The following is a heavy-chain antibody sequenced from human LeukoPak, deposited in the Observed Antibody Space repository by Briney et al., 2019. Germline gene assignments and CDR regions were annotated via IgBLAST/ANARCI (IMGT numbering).Heavy chain of an antibody. CDR1: GGSHSSYY. V-gene: IGHV4-59*01. CDR2: IYYSGRT. CDR3: ARVFYIGSGTQPYYYGMDV. D-gene: IGHD3-10*01. Sequence: SETLSLTCTVSGGSHSSYYWSWIRQPPGKGLEWIGYIYYSGRTNYNPSLKSRVTISVDTSKNQFSLKLSSVTAADTAVYYCARVFYIGSGTQPYYYGMDVWGQGTTVTVSS. J-gene: IGHJ6*02.